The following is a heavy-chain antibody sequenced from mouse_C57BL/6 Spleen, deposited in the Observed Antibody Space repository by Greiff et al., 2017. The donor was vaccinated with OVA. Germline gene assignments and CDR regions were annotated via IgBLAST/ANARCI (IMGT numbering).Heavy chain of an antibody. V-gene: IGHV1-50*01. CDR1: GYTFTSYW. D-gene: IGHD1-1*01. J-gene: IGHJ2*01. CDR2: IDPSDSYT. Sequence: QVQLKESGAELVKPGASVKLSCKASGYTFTSYWMQWVKQRPGQGLEWIGEIDPSDSYTNYNQKFKGKATLTVDTSSSTAYMQLSSLTSEDSAVYYCARRDYYGSDYWGQGTTLTVSS. CDR3: ARRDYYGSDY.